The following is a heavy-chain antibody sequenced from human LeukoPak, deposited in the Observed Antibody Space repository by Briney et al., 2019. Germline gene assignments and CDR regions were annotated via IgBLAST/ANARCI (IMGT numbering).Heavy chain of an antibody. D-gene: IGHD2-15*01. J-gene: IGHJ4*02. V-gene: IGHV3-21*01. CDR3: ARGLNLSFRYCSGGSCYFDY. Sequence: GGSLRLSCAASGFTFSSYSMSWVRQAPGKGLEWVSSISSSSSYIYYADSVKGRFTISRDNAKNSLYLQMNSLRAEDTAVYYCARGLNLSFRYCSGGSCYFDYWGQGTLVTVSS. CDR2: ISSSSSYI. CDR1: GFTFSSYS.